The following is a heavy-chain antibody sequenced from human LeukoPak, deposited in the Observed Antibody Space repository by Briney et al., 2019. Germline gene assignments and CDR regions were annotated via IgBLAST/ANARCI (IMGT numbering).Heavy chain of an antibody. CDR3: ARGALHYYYYYMDV. D-gene: IGHD6-6*01. V-gene: IGHV4-34*01. CDR2: INHSGST. J-gene: IGHJ6*03. CDR1: GGSFSGYY. Sequence: SETLSLTCAVYGGSFSGYYWSWIRQPPGKGLEWIGEINHSGSTNYNPSLKSRVTISVDTSKNQFSLKLSSVTAADTAAYYCARGALHYYYYYMDVWGKGTTVTVSS.